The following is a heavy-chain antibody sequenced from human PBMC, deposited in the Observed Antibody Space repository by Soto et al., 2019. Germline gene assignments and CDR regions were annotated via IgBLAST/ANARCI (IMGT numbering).Heavy chain of an antibody. Sequence: EVQLLESGGGMVEPGGSLRLSCAASGFTFNSYAMTWVRQAPGRGLEWVSGISGSGGSRFYADSVKGRFTISRENSRNTLYLQMNSMRAEDTAVYYCATKYYGDSPGYYSRDAFDVWGQGTAVTVSS. D-gene: IGHD3-22*01. V-gene: IGHV3-23*01. CDR1: GFTFNSYA. J-gene: IGHJ3*01. CDR2: ISGSGGSR. CDR3: ATKYYGDSPGYYSRDAFDV.